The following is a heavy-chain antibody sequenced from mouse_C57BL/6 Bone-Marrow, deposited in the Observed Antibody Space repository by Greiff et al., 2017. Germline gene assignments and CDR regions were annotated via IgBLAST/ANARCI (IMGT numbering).Heavy chain of an antibody. CDR1: GYAFSSSW. J-gene: IGHJ4*01. Sequence: QVQLQQSGPELVKPGASVKISCKASGYAFSSSWMNWVKQRPGKGLEWIGRIYPGDGDTNYNGKFKGKATLTADKSSSTAYMQLSSLTSEDSAVYFCARPGYYVRGAMDYWGQGTSVTVSS. CDR3: ARPGYYVRGAMDY. D-gene: IGHD1-1*01. CDR2: IYPGDGDT. V-gene: IGHV1-82*01.